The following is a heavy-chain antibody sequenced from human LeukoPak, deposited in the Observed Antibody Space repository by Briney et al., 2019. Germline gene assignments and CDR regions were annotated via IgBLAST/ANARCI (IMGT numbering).Heavy chain of an antibody. Sequence: PGGSLRLSCAASGFTFSSYAMSWVRQAPGKGLEWVSAISGSGGSTYYADSVKGRFTISRDNSKNTLYLQMNSLRAEDTAVYYCAKDGSALRFLEWSFSAFDIWGQGTMVTVSS. CDR3: AKDGSALRFLEWSFSAFDI. J-gene: IGHJ3*02. D-gene: IGHD3-3*01. CDR2: ISGSGGST. CDR1: GFTFSSYA. V-gene: IGHV3-23*01.